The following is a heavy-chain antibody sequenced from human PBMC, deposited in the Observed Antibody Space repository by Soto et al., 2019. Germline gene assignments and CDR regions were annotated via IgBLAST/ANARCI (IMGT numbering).Heavy chain of an antibody. V-gene: IGHV3-74*01. D-gene: IGHD2-15*01. Sequence: GGSLRLSCAASGFTFSSYWMHWVRQAPGKGLVWVSRINSDGSSTSYADSVKGRFTISRDNAKNTLYLQMNSLRAEDTAVYYCARAQQTLLGFLYCSGGSCYDRDDAFDIWGQGTMVTVSS. CDR2: INSDGSST. CDR1: GFTFSSYW. CDR3: ARAQQTLLGFLYCSGGSCYDRDDAFDI. J-gene: IGHJ3*02.